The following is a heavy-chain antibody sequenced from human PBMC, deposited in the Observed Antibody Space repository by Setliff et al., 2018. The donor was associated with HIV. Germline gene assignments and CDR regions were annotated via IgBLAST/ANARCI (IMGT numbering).Heavy chain of an antibody. CDR3: AREEYTQYYFYY. D-gene: IGHD6-6*01. CDR2: IKQEGGEI. Sequence: PGGSLRLSCSASGFTFSNYWVYWVRQAPGKGLEWVATIKQEGGEIYYADSVRGRFTISRDNAKNSLYLQMNSLRAEDTAVYYCAREEYTQYYFYYWGQGTLVTVSS. CDR1: GFTFSNYW. J-gene: IGHJ4*02. V-gene: IGHV3-7*01.